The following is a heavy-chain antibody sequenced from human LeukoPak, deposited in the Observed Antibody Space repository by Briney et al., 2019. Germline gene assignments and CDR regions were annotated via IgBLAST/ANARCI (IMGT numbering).Heavy chain of an antibody. J-gene: IGHJ4*02. CDR1: GFTFSNYW. V-gene: IGHV3-7*01. D-gene: IGHD3-22*01. CDR2: IKRDGSGK. Sequence: PGGSLRLSCAASGFTFSNYWMNWVRQAPGKGLEWVANIKRDGSGKYYVDSVRGRFTISRDNVKNSLYLQLSSLKAEDTGIYYCARDVYYYDSSGHDFWGQGTLVTVSS. CDR3: ARDVYYYDSSGHDF.